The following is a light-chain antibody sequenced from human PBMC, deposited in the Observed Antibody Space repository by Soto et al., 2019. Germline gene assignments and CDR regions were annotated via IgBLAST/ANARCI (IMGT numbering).Light chain of an antibody. CDR2: DNN. V-gene: IGLV1-51*01. CDR1: STNIGAGY. J-gene: IGLJ2*01. Sequence: QSVLTQPPSVSGAPGQRVSISCTGSSTNIGAGYGVHWYQQRPGTAPKLLIYDNNKRPSGIPDRFSGSKSGTSATLGITGLQTGDEADYYCGTWDSSLSAVVFGGGTKLTVL. CDR3: GTWDSSLSAVV.